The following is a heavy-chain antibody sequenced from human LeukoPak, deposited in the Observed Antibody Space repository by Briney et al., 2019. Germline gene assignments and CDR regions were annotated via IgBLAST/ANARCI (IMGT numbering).Heavy chain of an antibody. D-gene: IGHD4-17*01. V-gene: IGHV1-46*01. J-gene: IGHJ1*01. CDR2: INPSGGST. Sequence: ASVTVSCKASGYTFTSYYMHWVRQAPGQGLEWMGIINPSGGSTSYAQKFQGRVTMTTDTSTSTAYMELRSLRSDDTAVYYCARDYAPWSDYGDARWFQHWGQGTLVTVSS. CDR1: GYTFTSYY. CDR3: ARDYAPWSDYGDARWFQH.